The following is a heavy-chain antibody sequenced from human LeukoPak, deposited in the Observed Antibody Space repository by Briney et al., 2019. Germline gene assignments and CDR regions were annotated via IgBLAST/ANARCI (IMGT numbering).Heavy chain of an antibody. V-gene: IGHV3-74*01. J-gene: IGHJ4*02. Sequence: GGSLRLSCAASGFTYDDYGMSWVRQVPGKGLMWVSRIKTDGSSTSYADSVKGRFTISRDNAKNTLYLQMNSLRAEDTAVYYCARDFMYSITCAGCWGQGTLVTVSS. CDR1: GFTYDDYG. D-gene: IGHD6-13*01. CDR2: IKTDGSST. CDR3: ARDFMYSITCAGC.